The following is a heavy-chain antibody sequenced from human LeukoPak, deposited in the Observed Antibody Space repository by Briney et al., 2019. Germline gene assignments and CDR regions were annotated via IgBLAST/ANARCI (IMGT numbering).Heavy chain of an antibody. D-gene: IGHD1-14*01. J-gene: IGHJ3*02. V-gene: IGHV1-2*02. CDR3: ARFDRTWETGVYAFDI. CDR2: INPNSGGT. CDR1: GYTFTGYY. Sequence: GASVKVSCKASGYTFTGYYMHWVRQAPGQGLEWMGWINPNSGGTNYAQKFQGRVTMTRDTSISTAYMELSRLRSDDTAVYYCARFDRTWETGVYAFDIWGQGTMVTVSS.